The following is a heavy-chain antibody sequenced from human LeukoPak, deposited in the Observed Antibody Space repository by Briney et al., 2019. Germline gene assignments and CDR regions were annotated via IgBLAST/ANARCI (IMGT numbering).Heavy chain of an antibody. CDR3: GQDSRAAFQWLIR. J-gene: IGHJ4*02. V-gene: IGHV3-30*02. D-gene: IGHD6-19*01. CDR1: GFTFSSYV. CDR2: IRYDGSNQ. Sequence: GGSLKLSCAASGFTFSSYVMHWVRQAPGKGLEWVTFIRYDGSNQYYADSVKGRFTISRDNSKNTLFLQMNSLRAEDAAIYCCGQDSRAAFQWLIRWGQGILVTVSS.